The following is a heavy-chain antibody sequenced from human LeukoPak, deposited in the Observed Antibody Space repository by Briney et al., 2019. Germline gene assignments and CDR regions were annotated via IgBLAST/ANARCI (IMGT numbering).Heavy chain of an antibody. D-gene: IGHD1-1*01. V-gene: IGHV4-34*01. CDR1: GGSFNGYY. J-gene: IGHJ3*01. Sequence: SETLSLTCAVYGGSFNGYYWSWIRQPPGKGLEWIGEINHSGSTNYSPSLKSRVTLSVDTSKNQFSLILNSVTAADTAVYYCAVGRPRNATRLDDGYDFWGQGTMVTVSS. CDR3: AVGRPRNATRLDDGYDF. CDR2: INHSGST.